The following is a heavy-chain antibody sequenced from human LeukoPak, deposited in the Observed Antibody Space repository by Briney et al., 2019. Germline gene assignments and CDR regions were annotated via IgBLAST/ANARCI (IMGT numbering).Heavy chain of an antibody. CDR3: ARDLGPQGWFDP. CDR2: ISSSGSTI. J-gene: IGHJ5*02. V-gene: IGHV3-11*01. D-gene: IGHD1-26*01. CDR1: GFTFRDYY. Sequence: GGSLRLSCAASGFTFRDYYMSWIRQAPGKGLEWVSYISSSGSTIYYADSVKGRFTISRDNAKNSLYLQMDSLRAEDTAVYYRARDLGPQGWFDPWGQGTLVTVSS.